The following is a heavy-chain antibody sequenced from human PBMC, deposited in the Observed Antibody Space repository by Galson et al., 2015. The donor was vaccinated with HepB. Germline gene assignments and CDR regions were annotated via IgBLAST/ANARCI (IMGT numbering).Heavy chain of an antibody. CDR3: ARMPGYSGYDPFSADSDY. J-gene: IGHJ4*02. CDR1: GGTFSSYA. Sequence: SVKVSYKASGGTFSSYAISWVRQAPGQGLEWMGGIIPIFGTANYAQKFQGRVTITADESTSTAYMELSSLRSEDTAVYYCARMPGYSGYDPFSADSDYWGQGTLVTVSS. D-gene: IGHD5-12*01. CDR2: IIPIFGTA. V-gene: IGHV1-69*13.